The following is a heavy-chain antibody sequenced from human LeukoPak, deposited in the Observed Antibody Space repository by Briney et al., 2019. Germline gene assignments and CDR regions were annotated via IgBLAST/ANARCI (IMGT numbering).Heavy chain of an antibody. CDR1: GYTFTSYD. D-gene: IGHD7-27*01. CDR3: ARHWGSDWYFDL. J-gene: IGHJ2*01. V-gene: IGHV1-8*01. Sequence: GASVKVSCKASGYTFTSYDINWVRQATGQGLEWMGWMNPNSGNTGYAQKFQGRVTMTRNTSISTAYMELSSLRSEDTAVYYCARHWGSDWYFDLWGRGTLVTVSS. CDR2: MNPNSGNT.